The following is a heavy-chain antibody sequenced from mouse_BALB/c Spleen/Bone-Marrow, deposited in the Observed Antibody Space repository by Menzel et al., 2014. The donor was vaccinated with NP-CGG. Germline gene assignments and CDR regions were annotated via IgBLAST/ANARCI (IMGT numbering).Heavy chain of an antibody. J-gene: IGHJ1*01. V-gene: IGHV4-1*02. Sequence: VQLKQSGGGLVRPGGSLKLSCAASGFDFSRYWMSWVRQAPGKGLEWIGEINPDSSTINYTPSLKDKFIISRDSAKNTLYLQMSKVRSEDTALYYCARLNYYGNLFVWGAGTTVTVSS. CDR3: ARLNYYGNLFV. D-gene: IGHD1-1*01. CDR1: GFDFSRYW. CDR2: INPDSSTI.